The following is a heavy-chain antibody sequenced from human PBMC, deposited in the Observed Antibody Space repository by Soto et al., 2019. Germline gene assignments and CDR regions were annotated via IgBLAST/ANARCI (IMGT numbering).Heavy chain of an antibody. CDR3: SRCPRNWGFDY. CDR1: GYTFTSYD. J-gene: IGHJ4*02. D-gene: IGHD7-27*01. Sequence: QVQLVQSGAEVKKPGASVKVSCKASGYTFTSYDMNWVRQATGQGFEWMGWMNANSGNTGYAQRLQGRVTMTRDTTITTAYMELSSLRSEDTAVKYCSRCPRNWGFDYWGLGTLVTVSS. CDR2: MNANSGNT. V-gene: IGHV1-8*01.